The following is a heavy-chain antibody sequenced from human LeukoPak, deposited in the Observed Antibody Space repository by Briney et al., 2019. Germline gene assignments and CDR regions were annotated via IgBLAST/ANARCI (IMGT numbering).Heavy chain of an antibody. CDR1: GYSFTSYS. J-gene: IGHJ4*02. CDR3: ARDGGSTVDY. V-gene: IGHV1-18*01. Sequence: ASVKVSCKTTGYSFTSYSISWVRQAPGQGLEWMGWINTYSGYTNYAQNLQGRVTMTRDTSTSTAYMELRSMRSDDTAVYYCARDGGSTVDYWGQGTLVTVSS. CDR2: INTYSGYT. D-gene: IGHD1-26*01.